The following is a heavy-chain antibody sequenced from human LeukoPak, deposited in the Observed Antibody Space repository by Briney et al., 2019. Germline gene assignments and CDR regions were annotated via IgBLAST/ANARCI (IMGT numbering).Heavy chain of an antibody. D-gene: IGHD4-17*01. Sequence: SETLSLTCAVYGGSFSYYYWSWIRQPPGKGLEWIGEINHSGITNYNPSLKSRVTISADTSKNQFSLKLTSVTAADTAVYYCANPARDFADSGAITWWGQGTLVTVSS. CDR2: INHSGIT. V-gene: IGHV4-34*01. CDR3: ANPARDFADSGAITW. CDR1: GGSFSYYY. J-gene: IGHJ4*02.